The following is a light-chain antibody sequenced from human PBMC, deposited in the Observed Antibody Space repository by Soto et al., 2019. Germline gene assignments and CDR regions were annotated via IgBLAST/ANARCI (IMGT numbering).Light chain of an antibody. CDR2: EGT. J-gene: IGLJ1*01. CDR1: SSDVVTYNL. CDR3: YSYTSSRAYV. Sequence: QSALTQPASVPGSPGQSISISCTGTSSDVVTYNLVSWYQQHPGKAPTVLIYEGTKRPSGVSNRFSGSTSGNTASLTISGLQTEDEGDYYCYSYTSSRAYVLGIGTKVTVL. V-gene: IGLV2-14*02.